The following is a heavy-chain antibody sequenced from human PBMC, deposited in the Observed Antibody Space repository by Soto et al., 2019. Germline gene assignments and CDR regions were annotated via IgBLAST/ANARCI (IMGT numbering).Heavy chain of an antibody. CDR2: IYWDDSK. CDR1: GFSLSTSGVG. Sequence: QITLKESGPTLVRPTQTLTLTCAFSGFSLSTSGVGVGWIRQPPGKALEWLAVIYWDDSKHYSPSLRSRLTITKVTTNSQVVLTTTNMDPMDTVTYYCGHKGPEDSPLDYWGQGNLVTVSS. J-gene: IGHJ4*02. V-gene: IGHV2-5*02. CDR3: GHKGPEDSPLDY.